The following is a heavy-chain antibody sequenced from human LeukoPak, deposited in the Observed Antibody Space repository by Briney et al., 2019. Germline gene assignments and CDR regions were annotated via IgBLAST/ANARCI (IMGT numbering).Heavy chain of an antibody. V-gene: IGHV1-69*01. CDR2: IIPIFGTA. Sequence: GSSVKVSCKASGGTFSSYAISWVRQAPGQGLEWMGGIIPIFGTANYAQKFQGRVTITADESTSTAYMELSSLRSKDTAVYYCAGMVVRGVIYPSKWFDPWGQGTLVTVSS. D-gene: IGHD3-10*01. CDR3: AGMVVRGVIYPSKWFDP. J-gene: IGHJ5*02. CDR1: GGTFSSYA.